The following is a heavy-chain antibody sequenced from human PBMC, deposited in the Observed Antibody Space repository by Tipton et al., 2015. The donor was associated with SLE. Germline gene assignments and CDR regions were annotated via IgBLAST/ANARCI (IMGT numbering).Heavy chain of an antibody. CDR1: GGSISSGSYY. Sequence: TLSLTCTVSGGSISSGSYYWSWIRQPAGKGLEWIGYIYTSGSTNYNPSLKSRVTISVDTSKNQFSLKLSSVTAADTAVYYCARELLGTTGSFDYWGQGTLVTVSS. J-gene: IGHJ4*02. CDR3: ARELLGTTGSFDY. D-gene: IGHD1-7*01. V-gene: IGHV4-61*09. CDR2: IYTSGST.